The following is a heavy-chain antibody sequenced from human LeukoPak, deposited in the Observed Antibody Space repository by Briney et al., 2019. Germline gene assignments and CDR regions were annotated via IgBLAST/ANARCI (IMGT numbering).Heavy chain of an antibody. CDR3: AKRPGPKVY. CDR1: GFTFSSYS. V-gene: IGHV3-21*04. Sequence: PGGSLRLSCAASGFTFSSYSMNWVRQAPGKGLKWVSSITSGSSYIYYADSVKGRFTISRDNSENTLYLQMNSLRAEDTAVYYCAKRPGPKVYWGQGTLVTVSS. CDR2: ITSGSSYI. J-gene: IGHJ4*02.